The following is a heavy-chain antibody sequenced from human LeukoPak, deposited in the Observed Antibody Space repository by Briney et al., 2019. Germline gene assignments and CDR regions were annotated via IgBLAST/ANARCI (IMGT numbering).Heavy chain of an antibody. CDR1: GFTFSSYA. CDR2: ISYDGSNK. J-gene: IGHJ4*02. Sequence: RAGGSLRLSCAASGFTFSSYAMHWVRQAPGKGLEWVAVISYDGSNKYYADSVKGRFTISRDNSKNTLYLQMNSLRAEDTAMYYCARDRGYSCGHPFDYWGQGTLVTVSS. D-gene: IGHD6-25*01. CDR3: ARDRGYSCGHPFDY. V-gene: IGHV3-30-3*01.